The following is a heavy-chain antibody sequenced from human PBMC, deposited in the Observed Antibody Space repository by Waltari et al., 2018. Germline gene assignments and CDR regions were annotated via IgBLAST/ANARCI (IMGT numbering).Heavy chain of an antibody. D-gene: IGHD2-15*01. CDR1: GYSISSGYY. Sequence: QVQLQESGPGLVKPSETLSLTCTVSGYSISSGYYWGWIRQPPGQGLAWIGRIYHRGGTDYNASLQDRFTVSVGSSKNQIALKLCSVAAAVTAVYYYARMVAARALGYWCPGTLFTVSS. V-gene: IGHV4-38-2*02. CDR3: ARMVAARALGY. J-gene: IGHJ4*02. CDR2: IYHRGGT.